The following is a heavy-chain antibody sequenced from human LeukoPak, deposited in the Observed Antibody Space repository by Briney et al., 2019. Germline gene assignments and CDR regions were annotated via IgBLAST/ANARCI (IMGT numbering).Heavy chain of an antibody. CDR2: ISGSGGST. CDR1: GLTFSGYY. Sequence: GGSLTLTCAVSGLTFSGYYMSWIRQAPGKGLEWVSAISGSGGSTYYADSVKGRFTISRDNSKNTLYLQMNSLRAEDTAVYSCARDTDIGVVVGLGYWGQGTLVTVSS. CDR3: ARDTDIGVVVGLGY. V-gene: IGHV3-23*01. D-gene: IGHD2-15*01. J-gene: IGHJ4*02.